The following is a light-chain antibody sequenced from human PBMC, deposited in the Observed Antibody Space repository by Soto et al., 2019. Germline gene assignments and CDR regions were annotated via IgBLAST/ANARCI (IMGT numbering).Light chain of an antibody. J-gene: IGKJ1*01. CDR2: GAS. Sequence: IVVTQSAATLSVSTWERATLSCRASESASQKLGWYQQKPGQAPRVLIYGASSRTTGSPDRFSGSGSGTDFTLTISRLEPEDFAVYYCQQYHNSPLTFGQGTKVDIK. CDR1: ESASQK. V-gene: IGKV3D-15*01. CDR3: QQYHNSPLT.